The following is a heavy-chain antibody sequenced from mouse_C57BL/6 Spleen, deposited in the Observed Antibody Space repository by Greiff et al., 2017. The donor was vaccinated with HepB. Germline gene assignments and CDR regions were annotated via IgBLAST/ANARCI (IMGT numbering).Heavy chain of an antibody. V-gene: IGHV1-69*01. CDR1: GYTFTSYW. CDR2: IDPSDSYT. Sequence: QVQLQQPGAELVMPGASVKLSCKASGYTFTSYWMHWEKQRPGQGLEWIGEIDPSDSYTNYNQKFKGKSTLTVDKSSSTAYMQLSSLTSEDSAVYYCARRGGVYDYDDSLAMDYWGQGTSVTVSS. D-gene: IGHD2-4*01. J-gene: IGHJ4*01. CDR3: ARRGGVYDYDDSLAMDY.